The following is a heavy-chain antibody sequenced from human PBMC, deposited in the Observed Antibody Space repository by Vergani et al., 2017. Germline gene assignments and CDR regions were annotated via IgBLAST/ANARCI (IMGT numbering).Heavy chain of an antibody. D-gene: IGHD2-21*02. Sequence: QVQLVQSGAEVKKPGSSVKVSCKASGGTFSSYAISWVRQAPGQGLEWMGRIIPIFGTANYAQKFQGRVTITADESTSTAYMELSSLRSEDTAVYYCARGLAYCGGDCYSGHDAFDIWGQGTMVTVSS. V-gene: IGHV1-69*18. CDR3: ARGLAYCGGDCYSGHDAFDI. CDR2: IIPIFGTA. CDR1: GGTFSSYA. J-gene: IGHJ3*02.